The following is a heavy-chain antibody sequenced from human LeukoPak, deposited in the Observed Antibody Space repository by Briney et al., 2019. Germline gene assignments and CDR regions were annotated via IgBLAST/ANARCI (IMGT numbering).Heavy chain of an antibody. D-gene: IGHD2-2*02. Sequence: GGSLRLSCAASGFIFENYAMHWVRQAPGKGLEWVSGMSWNSGRIGYADSVKGRFTISRDNAKNSLYLQMNSLKTEDTALYYCARDPGSLPAAIGYCYYGMDVWGQGTTVTVSS. CDR2: MSWNSGRI. J-gene: IGHJ6*02. CDR1: GFIFENYA. CDR3: ARDPGSLPAAIGYCYYGMDV. V-gene: IGHV3-9*01.